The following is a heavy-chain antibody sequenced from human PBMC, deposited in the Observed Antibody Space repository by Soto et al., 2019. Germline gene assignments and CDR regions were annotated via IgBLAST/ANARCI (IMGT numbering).Heavy chain of an antibody. CDR2: ISSPSSRI. Sequence: PGGSLRLSCADSGFTFSTYSMNWVRQAPGKGLEWVSYISSPSSRIYYADSIKGRFTISRDNAKNSLYLQMNSLRDEDTAVYYCARDLTCPVTRHGMDVWGEGTTVTVSS. CDR1: GFTFSTYS. CDR3: ARDLTCPVTRHGMDV. D-gene: IGHD4-17*01. J-gene: IGHJ6*04. V-gene: IGHV3-48*02.